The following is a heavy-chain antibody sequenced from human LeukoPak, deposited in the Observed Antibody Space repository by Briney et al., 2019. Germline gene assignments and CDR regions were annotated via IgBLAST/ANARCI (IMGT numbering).Heavy chain of an antibody. J-gene: IGHJ4*02. V-gene: IGHV4-59*08. CDR3: ARQWGRWLQVDY. CDR1: GGSISSYY. Sequence: RTSETLSLTCTVSGGSISSYYWSWIRQPPGKGLEWIGYIYYSGSTNYNPSLKSRVTISVDTSKNQFSLKLSSVTAADTAVYYCARQWGRWLQVDYWGQGTLVTVSS. D-gene: IGHD5-24*01. CDR2: IYYSGST.